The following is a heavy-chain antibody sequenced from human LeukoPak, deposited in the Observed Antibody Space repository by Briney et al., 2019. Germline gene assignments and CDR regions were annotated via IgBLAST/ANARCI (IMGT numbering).Heavy chain of an antibody. CDR3: ARDRSSWYHCFDY. Sequence: GGSLRLSCAASGFTFSSNSMNWVRQAPGKGLEWVSSISSSSSYIYYADSVKGQFTISRDNAKNSLYLQMNSLRAEDTAVYYCARDRSSWYHCFDYWGQGTLVTVSS. D-gene: IGHD6-13*01. V-gene: IGHV3-21*01. CDR1: GFTFSSNS. J-gene: IGHJ4*02. CDR2: ISSSSSYI.